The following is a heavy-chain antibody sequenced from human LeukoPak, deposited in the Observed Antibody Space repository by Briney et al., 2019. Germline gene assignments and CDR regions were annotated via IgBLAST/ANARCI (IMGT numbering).Heavy chain of an antibody. CDR1: GFTVSSNY. D-gene: IGHD1-26*01. J-gene: IGHJ3*02. Sequence: HAGGSLRLSCTASGFTVSSNYKSWVRQAPGKGLEWVSVIRSDGSTNHADSVKGRFTISRDNSKNTLYLQMNNLRAEDTAMYYCAREMYSGMYNDAFDIWGQGTKVTVSS. V-gene: IGHV3-53*01. CDR2: IRSDGST. CDR3: AREMYSGMYNDAFDI.